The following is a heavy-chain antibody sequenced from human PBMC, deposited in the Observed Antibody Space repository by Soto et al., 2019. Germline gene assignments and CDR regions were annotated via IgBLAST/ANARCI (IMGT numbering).Heavy chain of an antibody. CDR1: GGSFSGYY. Sequence: QVRLQQWGAGLLKPSETLSLTCAVYGGSFSGYYWSWSRQPPGKGLEWIGEINHSGSSNYNPSLNSRVTIPVDMSKNQFSLKLSSVAAADTAVYYCAYGSDYDFGFDYWGQGTLVTVSS. CDR3: AYGSDYDFGFDY. V-gene: IGHV4-34*01. J-gene: IGHJ4*02. D-gene: IGHD3-3*01. CDR2: INHSGSS.